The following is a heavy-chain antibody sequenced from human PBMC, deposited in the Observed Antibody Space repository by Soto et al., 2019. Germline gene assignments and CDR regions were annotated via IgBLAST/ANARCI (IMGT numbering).Heavy chain of an antibody. V-gene: IGHV3-66*01. Sequence: TGGSLRLSCAASGFTVSSNYMSWVRQAPGKGLEWVSVIYSGCSTYYADSVKGRFTISRDNSKNTLYLQMNSLKVSDTAMYYCASGPIAARLGLHRKQQAINPYYYGMDVWGQGTTVTVSS. D-gene: IGHD6-6*01. CDR3: ASGPIAARLGLHRKQQAINPYYYGMDV. J-gene: IGHJ6*02. CDR1: GFTVSSNY. CDR2: IYSGCST.